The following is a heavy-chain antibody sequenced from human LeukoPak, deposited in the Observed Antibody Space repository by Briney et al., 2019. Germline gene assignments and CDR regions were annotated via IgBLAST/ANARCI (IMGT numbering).Heavy chain of an antibody. Sequence: SETLSLTCTVSGGSITTSSYYWGWLRQPPGKGLEWIGTVYYSGSTYYNPSLKSRVTISVDTSKNQFSLKLTSVTAADTAVYYCARQRAYCSGGSCYSDYGMDVWGQGTTVTVSS. CDR3: ARQRAYCSGGSCYSDYGMDV. CDR2: VYYSGST. D-gene: IGHD2-15*01. CDR1: GGSITTSSYY. J-gene: IGHJ6*02. V-gene: IGHV4-39*01.